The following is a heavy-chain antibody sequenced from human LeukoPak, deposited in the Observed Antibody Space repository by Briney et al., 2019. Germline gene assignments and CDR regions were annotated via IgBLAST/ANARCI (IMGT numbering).Heavy chain of an antibody. Sequence: SETLSLTCTVSGGSISSYYWSWIQQPPGKGLEWIGYIYYSGSTNYNPSLKGRVTISVDTSKNQFSLKLSSVTAADTAVYYCARLGPYSSPEDYWGQGTLVTVSS. CDR3: ARLGPYSSPEDY. D-gene: IGHD6-13*01. J-gene: IGHJ4*02. CDR1: GGSISSYY. CDR2: IYYSGST. V-gene: IGHV4-59*08.